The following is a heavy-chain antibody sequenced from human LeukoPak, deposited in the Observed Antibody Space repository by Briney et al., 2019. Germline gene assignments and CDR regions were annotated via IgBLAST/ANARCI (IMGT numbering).Heavy chain of an antibody. CDR3: VRVASRVFDY. Sequence: GGPLRLSCAASRFTVSSNYMSWVRQAPGKGLEWVSIIYSGTTTYYADSVKGRFTISRDNSKNTLYLQMSSLRAEDTAVYYCVRVASRVFDYWGQGTLVTVSS. V-gene: IGHV3-66*01. D-gene: IGHD3-3*01. J-gene: IGHJ4*02. CDR2: IYSGTTT. CDR1: RFTVSSNY.